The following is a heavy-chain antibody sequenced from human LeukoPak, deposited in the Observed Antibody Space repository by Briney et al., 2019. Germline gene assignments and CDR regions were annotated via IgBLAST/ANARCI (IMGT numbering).Heavy chain of an antibody. CDR1: VYTFTDYY. V-gene: IGHV1-2*02. CDR3: ARGSSGGSCPGW. J-gene: IGHJ4*02. Sequence: ASVTVSFKSSVYTFTDYYMHWVRQAPGQGLEWMGWINPNSGGTNYAQKFQGRVTMTRDTSISTAYMELSRLRSDDTAVYYCARGSSGGSCPGWWGQGTLVTVSS. D-gene: IGHD2-15*01. CDR2: INPNSGGT.